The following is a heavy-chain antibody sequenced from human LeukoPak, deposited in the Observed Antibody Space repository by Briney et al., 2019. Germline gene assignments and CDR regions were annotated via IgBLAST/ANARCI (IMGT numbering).Heavy chain of an antibody. J-gene: IGHJ4*02. V-gene: IGHV1-2*02. Sequence: RVASVKVSCKASGYTFTGYYLHWVRQAPGQGLEWMGWINPNSGGTNYAQKFQGRVTMTRDTSISTAYMELSGLRSDDTALFYCARAMFPLLGAGTSSFDSWGQGTLVTVSS. CDR3: ARAMFPLLGAGTSSFDS. D-gene: IGHD1-1*01. CDR1: GYTFTGYY. CDR2: INPNSGGT.